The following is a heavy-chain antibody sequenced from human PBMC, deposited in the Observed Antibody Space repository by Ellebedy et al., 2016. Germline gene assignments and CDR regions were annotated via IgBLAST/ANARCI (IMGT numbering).Heavy chain of an antibody. CDR1: GFTFSIYW. J-gene: IGHJ6*02. D-gene: IGHD3-10*01. V-gene: IGHV3-74*01. CDR3: ASSARSEYYYGMDV. Sequence: GESLKISCVASGFTFSIYWMHWVRQAPGKGLVWVSRIRSDGSSTSYADSVKGRFTISRDNSKNTLFLQMNSLRAEDTAVYYCASSARSEYYYGMDVWGQGTTVIVSS. CDR2: IRSDGSST.